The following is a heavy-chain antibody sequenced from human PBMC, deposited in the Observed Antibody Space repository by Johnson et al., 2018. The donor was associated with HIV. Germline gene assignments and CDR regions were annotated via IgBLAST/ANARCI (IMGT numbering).Heavy chain of an antibody. CDR3: AKEGLSGENYDFWSGQGDAFDI. J-gene: IGHJ3*02. Sequence: QVQLVESGGGEVQPGRSLRLSCAASGFTFSNYGMHWVRQAPGKGLEWVAVILYDGSNKYYADSVKGRFTISRDNSKNTLYLQMNSLRAEDTAVYYCAKEGLSGENYDFWSGQGDAFDIWGQGTVVTVSS. D-gene: IGHD3-3*01. CDR1: GFTFSNYG. V-gene: IGHV3-33*06. CDR2: ILYDGSNK.